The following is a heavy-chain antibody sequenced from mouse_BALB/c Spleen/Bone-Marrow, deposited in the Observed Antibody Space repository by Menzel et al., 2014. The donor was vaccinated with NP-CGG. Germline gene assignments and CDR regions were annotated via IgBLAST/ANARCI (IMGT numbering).Heavy chain of an antibody. CDR3: TREGDSPFAY. CDR2: INPSNGGT. D-gene: IGHD2-13*01. Sequence: VKLVESGAELVKPGASVKLSCKASGYTFTSYYMYWVKQRPGQGLEWIGEINPSNGGTNFNEKFKSKATLTVDKSSSTAYMQLSSLTSEDSAVYCCTREGDSPFAYWGQGTLVTVSA. CDR1: GYTFTSYY. J-gene: IGHJ3*01. V-gene: IGHV1S81*02.